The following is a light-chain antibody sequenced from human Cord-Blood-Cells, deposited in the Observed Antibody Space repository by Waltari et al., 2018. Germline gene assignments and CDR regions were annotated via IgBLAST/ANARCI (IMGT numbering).Light chain of an antibody. J-gene: IGKJ1*01. CDR1: QSISSY. V-gene: IGKV1-39*01. Sequence: DIQMTQSPSSLSASVGDRVTITCRVSQSISSYLNWYQQKPGKAPKLLIYAASSSQSGVPSRFSGSGSGTDFTLTISSLQPEDFATYYCQQSYSTPWTFGQGTKVEIK. CDR3: QQSYSTPWT. CDR2: AAS.